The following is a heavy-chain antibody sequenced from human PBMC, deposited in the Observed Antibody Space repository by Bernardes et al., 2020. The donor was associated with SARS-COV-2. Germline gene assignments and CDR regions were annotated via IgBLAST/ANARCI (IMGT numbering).Heavy chain of an antibody. Sequence: SETLSLTCTVSGGSVNSPTYYWSWIRQPPGKGLEWIGYVHNTGSTYYNPSFKTRVTLSMDTSKNQFSLKLNSVTTADTAVYYCARNINPLNDDTDYWGQGTLVTVSS. CDR1: GGSVNSPTYY. V-gene: IGHV4-61*01. D-gene: IGHD3-22*01. CDR2: VHNTGST. CDR3: ARNINPLNDDTDY. J-gene: IGHJ4*02.